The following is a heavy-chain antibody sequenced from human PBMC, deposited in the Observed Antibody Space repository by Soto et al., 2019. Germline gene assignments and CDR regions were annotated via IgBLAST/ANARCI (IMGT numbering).Heavy chain of an antibody. V-gene: IGHV4-34*01. CDR3: ARRQAVAATLYYFDY. D-gene: IGHD2-15*01. Sequence: PSETLSLTCAVYGGSFSGYYWSWIRQPPGKGLEWIGEINHSGSTNYNPSLKSRVTISVDTSKNQFSLKLSSVTAADTAVYYCARRQAVAATLYYFDYWGQGTLVTVSS. CDR2: INHSGST. J-gene: IGHJ4*02. CDR1: GGSFSGYY.